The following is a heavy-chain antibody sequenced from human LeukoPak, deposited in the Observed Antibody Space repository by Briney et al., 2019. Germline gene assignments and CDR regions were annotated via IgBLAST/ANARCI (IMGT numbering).Heavy chain of an antibody. V-gene: IGHV1-18*01. J-gene: IGHJ4*02. CDR3: AISQGSYYDTSGYLGGDY. Sequence: GASVKVSCKASGYTFTNYGIFWVRQAPGQGLEWMGWISAYSGNTNYAQKLQGRVTMTTETSTSTAYMELESLRSDDTAVYYCAISQGSYYDTSGYLGGDYWGQGTLVIVSS. CDR2: ISAYSGNT. CDR1: GYTFTNYG. D-gene: IGHD3-22*01.